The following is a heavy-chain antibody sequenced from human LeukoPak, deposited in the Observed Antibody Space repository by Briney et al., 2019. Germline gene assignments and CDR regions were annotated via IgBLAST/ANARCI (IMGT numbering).Heavy chain of an antibody. J-gene: IGHJ4*02. Sequence: GGSLRLSCAASGFTFSSYGMHWVRQAPGKGLEWVAVIWYDGSNKYYADSVKGRFTISRDNSKNTLYLQMNSLRAEDTAVYYCARAYYDFWSGYYSLGYWGQGTLVTVSS. D-gene: IGHD3-3*01. V-gene: IGHV3-33*01. CDR3: ARAYYDFWSGYYSLGY. CDR2: IWYDGSNK. CDR1: GFTFSSYG.